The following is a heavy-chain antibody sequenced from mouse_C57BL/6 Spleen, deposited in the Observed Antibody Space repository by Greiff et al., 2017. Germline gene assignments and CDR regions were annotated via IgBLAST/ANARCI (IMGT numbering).Heavy chain of an antibody. CDR1: GFTFSDYY. D-gene: IGHD3-3*01. J-gene: IGHJ2*01. CDR3: ARGDSFYFDY. V-gene: IGHV5-16*01. CDR2: INYDGSST. Sequence: EVKLMESEGGLVQPGSSMKLSCTASGFTFSDYYMAWVRQVPEKGLEWVANINYDGSSTYYLDSLKSRFIISRDNAKNIPYLQMSSLTAEDTATYYCARGDSFYFDYWGQGTTLTVSS.